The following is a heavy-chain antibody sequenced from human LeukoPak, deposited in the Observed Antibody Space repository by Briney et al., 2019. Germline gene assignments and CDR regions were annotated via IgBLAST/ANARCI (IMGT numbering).Heavy chain of an antibody. CDR3: ARTYSSGFDWFDP. CDR2: IIPIFGTA. CDR1: GGTFSSYA. J-gene: IGHJ5*02. Sequence: VASVKVSCKASGGTFSSYAISWVRQAPGQGLEWMGRIIPIFGTANYAQKFQGRVTITADESTSTAYMELSSLRSEDTAVYYCARTYSSGFDWFDPWGQGTLVTVSS. D-gene: IGHD6-19*01. V-gene: IGHV1-69*13.